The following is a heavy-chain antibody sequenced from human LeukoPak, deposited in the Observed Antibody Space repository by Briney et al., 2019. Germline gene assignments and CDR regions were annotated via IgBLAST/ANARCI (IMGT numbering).Heavy chain of an antibody. D-gene: IGHD6-19*01. CDR1: GGTFSSYA. V-gene: IGHV1-69*05. CDR2: IIPIFGTA. J-gene: IGHJ5*02. Sequence: GSSVKVSCKASGGTFSSYAISWVRQAPGQGLEWMGGIIPIFGTANYAQKFQGRVTITTDESTSTAYMELSSLRSEDTAVYYCARDIQQWLDHNWFDPWGQGTLVTVSS. CDR3: ARDIQQWLDHNWFDP.